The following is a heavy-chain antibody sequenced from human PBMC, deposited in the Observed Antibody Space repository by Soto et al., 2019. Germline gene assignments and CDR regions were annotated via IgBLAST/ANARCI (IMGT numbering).Heavy chain of an antibody. V-gene: IGHV3-74*01. Sequence: EVQLVESGGGSVQPGGSLRLSCASSGFTFSGFWMHWVRQGPGMGLVWVSGIKSDGTNTAYADYVRGRFTISRDNAKDTLYLQMNSLRAEDTAVYYGVRDGWAVAENWGQGTLVTVSS. J-gene: IGHJ4*02. D-gene: IGHD6-19*01. CDR2: IKSDGTNT. CDR3: VRDGWAVAEN. CDR1: GFTFSGFW.